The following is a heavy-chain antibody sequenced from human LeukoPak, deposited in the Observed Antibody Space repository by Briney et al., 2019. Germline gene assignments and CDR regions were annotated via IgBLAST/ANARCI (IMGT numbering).Heavy chain of an antibody. J-gene: IGHJ4*02. CDR2: ISTYNGNT. V-gene: IGHV1-18*01. CDR1: GYTFTSYG. CDR3: ARESGLGYSDFDY. D-gene: IGHD3/OR15-3a*01. Sequence: ASVKVSCKASGYTFTSYGISWVRQAPGQGLEWMGWISTYNGNTNYAQKFQGRVTMTRNTSISTAYMELSSLRSEDTAVYYCARESGLGYSDFDYWGQGTLVTVSS.